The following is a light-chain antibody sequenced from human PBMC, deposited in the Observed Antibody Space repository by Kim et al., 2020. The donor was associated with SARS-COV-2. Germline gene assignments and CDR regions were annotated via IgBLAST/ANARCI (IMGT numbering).Light chain of an antibody. Sequence: SPGERTNLACRASQSVRGSYLARYQQKPGQAPSLLMYGASSRATGIPDRFSGSGSGRDFTLTISRLEPEDFAVYYCQQYGSSRRTFGQGTKVDIK. CDR2: GAS. CDR1: QSVRGSY. V-gene: IGKV3-20*01. J-gene: IGKJ1*01. CDR3: QQYGSSRRT.